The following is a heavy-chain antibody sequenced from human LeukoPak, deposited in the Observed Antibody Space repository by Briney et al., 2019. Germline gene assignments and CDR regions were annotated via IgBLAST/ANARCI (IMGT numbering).Heavy chain of an antibody. Sequence: GGSLRLSCAASGFTFTNYAVNGVRQAPGKRLEWVSAISGDGTFIYYAESVKGRFTISRDNSKSTGYLQMNSLRAEDTAIYYCARVDGSSLSRARFDYWGPGTLVTVSS. J-gene: IGHJ4*02. V-gene: IGHV3-23*01. CDR3: ARVDGSSLSRARFDY. CDR2: ISGDGTFI. CDR1: GFTFTNYA. D-gene: IGHD6-6*01.